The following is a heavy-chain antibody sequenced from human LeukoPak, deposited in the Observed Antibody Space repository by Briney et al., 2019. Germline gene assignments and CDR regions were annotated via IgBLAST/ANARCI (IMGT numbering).Heavy chain of an antibody. CDR1: GGSISSNNW. Sequence: SETLSLTCAVSGGSISSNNWWGWVRQPPGKGLEWIGEIYHSGSPNYNPPLKSRVTISVDKSRNHFSLNLSSVTAADTAVYYCARRSGRTVTRYFDLWGRGTLVTVSS. V-gene: IGHV4-4*02. J-gene: IGHJ2*01. CDR2: IYHSGSP. CDR3: ARRSGRTVTRYFDL. D-gene: IGHD4-17*01.